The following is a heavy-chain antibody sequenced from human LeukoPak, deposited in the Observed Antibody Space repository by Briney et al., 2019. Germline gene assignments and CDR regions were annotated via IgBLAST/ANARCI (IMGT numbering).Heavy chain of an antibody. D-gene: IGHD2-2*01. V-gene: IGHV3-73*01. CDR2: IRSKANSYAT. CDR3: TRRKSLGYCSSTSCSYPWAMDV. CDR1: GFTFSGSA. J-gene: IGHJ6*04. Sequence: GGSLRLSCAASGFTFSGSAMHWVRQASGKGLEWVGRIRSKANSYATAYAASVKGRFTISRDDSKNTAYLQMNSLKTEDTAVYYCTRRKSLGYCSSTSCSYPWAMDVWGKGTTVTVSS.